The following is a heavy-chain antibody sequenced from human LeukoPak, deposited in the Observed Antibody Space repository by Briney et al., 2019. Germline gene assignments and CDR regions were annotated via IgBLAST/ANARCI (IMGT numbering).Heavy chain of an antibody. CDR2: IYTSGST. V-gene: IGHV4-4*07. J-gene: IGHJ3*02. D-gene: IGHD1-26*01. Sequence: PSETLSLTCTVSGGSISSYYWSWIRQPAGKGLEWIGRIYTSGSTNYNPYLKSRVTMSVDTTKNQFSLKLSSVTAADTAVYYCASRYSGSYGDAFDIWGQGTMVTVSS. CDR1: GGSISSYY. CDR3: ASRYSGSYGDAFDI.